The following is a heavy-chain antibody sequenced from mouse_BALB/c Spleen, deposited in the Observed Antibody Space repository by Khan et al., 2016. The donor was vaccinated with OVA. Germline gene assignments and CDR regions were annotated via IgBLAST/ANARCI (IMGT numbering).Heavy chain of an antibody. CDR3: ARKDYYDYDPFPY. V-gene: IGHV3-2*02. CDR1: GYSITSEYA. Sequence: EVQRGEAGPGLVKPSQSLSLTCTVTGYSITSEYAWNWIRQFPGNKLEWMGYINYSGNTRFNPSLKSRTSITRDTSKNQFFLQLNSVTTEDTATYYCARKDYYDYDPFPYWGQGTLVTVSA. J-gene: IGHJ3*01. D-gene: IGHD2-4*01. CDR2: INYSGNT.